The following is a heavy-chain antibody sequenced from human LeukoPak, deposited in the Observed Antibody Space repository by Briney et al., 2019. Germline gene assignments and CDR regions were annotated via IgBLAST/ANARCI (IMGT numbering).Heavy chain of an antibody. CDR3: ARGHLHDYYDH. D-gene: IGHD4-11*01. V-gene: IGHV3-53*01. CDR2: IYSGGTT. Sequence: PGGSLRLSCAASGFTVSSNYMSWVRQAPGKGLEWVSVIYSGGTTYYADSVKGRFAISRDKSKNTLYLQMNSLRAEDTAVYYCARGHLHDYYDHWGQGTLVTVSS. J-gene: IGHJ4*02. CDR1: GFTVSSNY.